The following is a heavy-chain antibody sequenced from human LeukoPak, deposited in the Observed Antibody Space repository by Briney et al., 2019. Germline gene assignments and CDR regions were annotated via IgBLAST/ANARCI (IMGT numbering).Heavy chain of an antibody. CDR3: ARDRTEITVRGSHNWFDP. D-gene: IGHD4-11*01. CDR2: FYTSGNT. CDR1: GGSISSYY. V-gene: IGHV4-4*07. J-gene: IGHJ5*02. Sequence: SETLSLTCTVSGGSISSYYWSWVRQPPGKGLEWIGRFYTSGNTNYNPALKSRVTMSVDTSKNQFSLKLSSVTAADTAVYYCARDRTEITVRGSHNWFDPWGQGTLVTVSS.